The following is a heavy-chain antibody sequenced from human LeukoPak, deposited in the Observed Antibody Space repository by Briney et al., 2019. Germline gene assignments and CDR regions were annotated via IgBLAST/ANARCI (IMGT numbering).Heavy chain of an antibody. D-gene: IGHD2-21*01. V-gene: IGHV3-23*01. Sequence: GGSLRLSCAASGFTFSSYATSWVRQAPGKGLEWVSAISGSGGSTYYADSVKGRFTISRDNSKNTLYLQMNSLRAEDTAVYYCAKVPQLRTISFDYWGQGTLVTVSS. CDR1: GFTFSSYA. CDR3: AKVPQLRTISFDY. CDR2: ISGSGGST. J-gene: IGHJ4*02.